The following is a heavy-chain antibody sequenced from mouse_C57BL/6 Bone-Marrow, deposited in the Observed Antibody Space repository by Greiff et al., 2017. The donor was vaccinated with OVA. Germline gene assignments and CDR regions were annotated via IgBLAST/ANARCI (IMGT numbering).Heavy chain of an antibody. V-gene: IGHV1-59*01. D-gene: IGHD1-1*01. CDR2: IDHSDSYN. CDR1: GYTFTSYW. CDR3: AREGCRLLRLDY. Sequence: VQLQQPGAELVRPGTSVKLSCKASGYTFTSYWMHWVKQRPGKGLEWIGVIDHSDSYNNYHQKLKGKATLTVATDSSTAYMPLSRLTSGDTAVYYFAREGCRLLRLDYWGQGTTLTVSS. J-gene: IGHJ2*01.